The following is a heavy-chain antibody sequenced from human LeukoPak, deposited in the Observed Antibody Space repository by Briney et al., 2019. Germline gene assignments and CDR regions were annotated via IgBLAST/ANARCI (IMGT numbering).Heavy chain of an antibody. D-gene: IGHD2-15*01. J-gene: IGHJ4*02. Sequence: SETLSLTCVVSGYSISSGYYWGWIRKPPGKGLEWIGSVFHSGRTNYNPSLKSRVTISVDTSKNQFSLKLSSVTAADTAVYYCAKVAPSDFDYWGQGTLVTVSS. V-gene: IGHV4-38-2*01. CDR2: VFHSGRT. CDR1: GYSISSGYY. CDR3: AKVAPSDFDY.